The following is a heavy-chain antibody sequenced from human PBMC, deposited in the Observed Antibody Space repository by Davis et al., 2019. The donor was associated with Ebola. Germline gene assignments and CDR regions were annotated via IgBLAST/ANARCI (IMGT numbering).Heavy chain of an antibody. CDR2: IRYDGGDK. V-gene: IGHV3-30*02. J-gene: IGHJ4*02. CDR1: GFTFTSYG. Sequence: PGGSLRLSCAASGFTFTSYGMHWVRRAPGKGLEWVAFIRYDGGDKYYADSVKGRFTISRDNSKNTLYLQMNSLRAEDTAVYYCAGRGRASSEGGTVYWGQGTLVIVSS. CDR3: AGRGRASSEGGTVY. D-gene: IGHD6-13*01.